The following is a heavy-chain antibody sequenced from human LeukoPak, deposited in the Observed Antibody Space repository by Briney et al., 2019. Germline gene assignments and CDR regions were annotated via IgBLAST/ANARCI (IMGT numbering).Heavy chain of an antibody. CDR1: GGSISSYY. J-gene: IGHJ3*02. V-gene: IGHV4-4*07. D-gene: IGHD3-22*01. CDR2: IYTSGST. CDR3: ARARKSYYYDSSGRGAFGI. Sequence: SETLSLTCTVSGGSISSYYWSWIRQPAGKGLEWIGRIYTSGSTNYNPSLKSRVTMSVDTSKNQFSLKLSSVTAADTAVYYCARARKSYYYDSSGRGAFGIWGQGTMVTVSS.